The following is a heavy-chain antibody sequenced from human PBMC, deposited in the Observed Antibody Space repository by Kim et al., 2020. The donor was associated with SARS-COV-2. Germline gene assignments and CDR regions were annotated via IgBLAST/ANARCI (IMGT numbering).Heavy chain of an antibody. CDR2: IIPIFGTA. Sequence: SVKVSCKASGGTFSSYAISWVRQAPGQGLEWMGGIIPIFGTANYAQKFQGRVTITADESTSTAYMELSSLRSEDTAVYYCARDSHTYYYGSGSEMSYYYYGMDVWGQGTTVTVSS. D-gene: IGHD3-10*01. CDR3: ARDSHTYYYGSGSEMSYYYYGMDV. V-gene: IGHV1-69*13. CDR1: GGTFSSYA. J-gene: IGHJ6*02.